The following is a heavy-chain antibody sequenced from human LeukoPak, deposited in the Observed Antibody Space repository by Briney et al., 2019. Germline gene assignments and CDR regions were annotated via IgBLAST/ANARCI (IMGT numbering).Heavy chain of an antibody. CDR2: INPSGGST. Sequence: ASVKVSCKASGYTFTIYYMHWVRQAPGQGLEWMGIINPSGGSTSYAQKFQGRVTMTRDTSTSTVYMELSSLRSEDTAVYYCARVTTVTWGALEGFFDYWGQGTLVTVSS. J-gene: IGHJ4*02. CDR1: GYTFTIYY. V-gene: IGHV1-46*01. D-gene: IGHD4-17*01. CDR3: ARVTTVTWGALEGFFDY.